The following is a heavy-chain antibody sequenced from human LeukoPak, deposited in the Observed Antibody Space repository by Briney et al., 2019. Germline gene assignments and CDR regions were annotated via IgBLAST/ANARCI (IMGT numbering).Heavy chain of an antibody. D-gene: IGHD6-19*01. CDR3: AKDLIIAVADPYYFDY. Sequence: PGGSLRLSCAASGFTFSSYAMSWVRQAPGKGLEWVSAISGSGGSTYYADSVKGRFTISRDNSQNTLYLQMNSLRAEDTAVYYCAKDLIIAVADPYYFDYWGQGTLVTVSS. CDR2: ISGSGGST. CDR1: GFTFSSYA. V-gene: IGHV3-23*01. J-gene: IGHJ4*02.